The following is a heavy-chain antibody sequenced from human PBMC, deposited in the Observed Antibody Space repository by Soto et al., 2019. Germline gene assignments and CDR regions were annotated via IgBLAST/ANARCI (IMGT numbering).Heavy chain of an antibody. J-gene: IGHJ6*02. CDR2: IIPIFPTP. Sequence: QVQLVQSGAEVKKPGSSVKISCKASGGTFRTNAFSWVRQAPGQGLEWMGGIIPIFPTPDYAQKFQGRVTITADDSTTTTYMELSSLRSEDTAIYYCARDNDRQQLGWNYYYIMDVWGQGTTVTVSS. CDR1: GGTFRTNA. D-gene: IGHD6-19*01. V-gene: IGHV1-69*12. CDR3: ARDNDRQQLGWNYYYIMDV.